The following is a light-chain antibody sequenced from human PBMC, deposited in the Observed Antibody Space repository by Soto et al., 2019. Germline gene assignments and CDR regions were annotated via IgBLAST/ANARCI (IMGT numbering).Light chain of an antibody. CDR3: HQRQSWPRT. V-gene: IGKV3-11*01. J-gene: IGKJ1*01. CDR2: LAS. CDR1: QAVNTR. Sequence: EIVLTQSPATLSSFPGDRVTLSCRASQAVNTRLAWYQHSPGQAPRLLIYLASNRADGVPARFSGSGSGTDFSLTIRDVEPEDFAVYYCHQRQSWPRTFGQGTTVDI.